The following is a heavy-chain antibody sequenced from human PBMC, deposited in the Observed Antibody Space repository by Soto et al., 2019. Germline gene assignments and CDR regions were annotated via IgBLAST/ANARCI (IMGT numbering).Heavy chain of an antibody. CDR1: GYTFTSYG. J-gene: IGHJ6*02. Sequence: QVQLVQSGAEVKKPGASVKVSCKASGYTFTSYGISWVRQAPGQGLEWMGWISAYNGNTNYAKKLQGRVTMTTDTATSTAYMELRSLRADDTAVYYCARDVTIFGVVIRLYYYSYGMDVWGQGTTVTVSS. CDR3: ARDVTIFGVVIRLYYYSYGMDV. V-gene: IGHV1-18*01. D-gene: IGHD3-3*01. CDR2: ISAYNGNT.